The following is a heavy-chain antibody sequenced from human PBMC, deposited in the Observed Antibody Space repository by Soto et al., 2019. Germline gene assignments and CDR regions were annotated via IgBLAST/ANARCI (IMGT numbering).Heavy chain of an antibody. CDR2: IYSGGST. Sequence: EVQLVETGGGLIQPGGSLRLSCAASGFTVSSHYMSWVRQAPGKGLEWVSVIYSGGSTYYADSVKGRFTISRDNSKNTLYLQMNSLRAEDTAVYYCARGGLLTYYYYYGMDVWGQGTTVTVSS. CDR1: GFTVSSHY. V-gene: IGHV3-53*02. J-gene: IGHJ6*02. CDR3: ARGGLLTYYYYYGMDV. D-gene: IGHD3-10*01.